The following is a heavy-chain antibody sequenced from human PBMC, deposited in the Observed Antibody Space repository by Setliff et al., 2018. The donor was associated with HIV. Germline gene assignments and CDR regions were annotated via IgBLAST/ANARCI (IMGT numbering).Heavy chain of an antibody. J-gene: IGHJ3*02. CDR2: IYHTGKT. V-gene: IGHV4-39*01. CDR1: GGSVSTSSYS. Sequence: PSETLSLTCTVSGGSVSTSSYSWGWIRQPPEKGLEWIGTIYHTGKTYYNSSLNSRATIAVDTSKDQFSLNLSTVTAADTAVYYCGRVAGYCAPSRCYGYNAFDIWGPGTMVTVSS. D-gene: IGHD2-15*01. CDR3: GRVAGYCAPSRCYGYNAFDI.